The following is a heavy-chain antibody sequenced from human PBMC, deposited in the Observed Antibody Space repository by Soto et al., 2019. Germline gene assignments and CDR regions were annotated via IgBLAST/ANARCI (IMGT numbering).Heavy chain of an antibody. CDR2: ISGSGGST. V-gene: IGHV3-23*01. CDR1: GFTFSSYA. D-gene: IGHD2-2*01. Sequence: GGSLRLSCAASGFTFSSYAMSWVRQAPGKGLEWVSAISGSGGSTYYADSVKGRFTISRDNSKNTLYLQMNSLRAEDTAVYYCAKDRCTSCYPLTRYYGMDVWGQGTTVTVSS. J-gene: IGHJ6*02. CDR3: AKDRCTSCYPLTRYYGMDV.